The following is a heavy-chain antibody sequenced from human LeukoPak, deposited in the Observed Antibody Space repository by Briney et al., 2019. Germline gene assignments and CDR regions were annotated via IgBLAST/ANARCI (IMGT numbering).Heavy chain of an antibody. CDR1: GFIFSNYA. CDR3: ARDQEAGTNSDGMDV. Sequence: SGGSLRLSCGASGFIFSNYAMSWVRQAPGKGLEWVSAISGSGVYTYYADSVKGRFTISRDNSKNTLYLQMNSLRAEDTAVYYCARDQEAGTNSDGMDVWGQGTTVTVSS. D-gene: IGHD6-19*01. V-gene: IGHV3-23*01. J-gene: IGHJ6*02. CDR2: ISGSGVYT.